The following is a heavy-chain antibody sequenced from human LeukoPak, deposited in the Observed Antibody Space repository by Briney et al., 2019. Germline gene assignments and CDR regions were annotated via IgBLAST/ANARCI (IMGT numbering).Heavy chain of an antibody. CDR3: AREGAYDFWSGYLKQYYYYYYMDV. D-gene: IGHD3-3*01. Sequence: GGSLRLSCAASGFTFSSYGMHWVRQAPGKGLEWVAFIRYDGSNKYYADSVKGRFTISRDNSKNTLYLRMNSLRAEDTAVYYCAREGAYDFWSGYLKQYYYYYYMDVWGKGTTVTVSS. J-gene: IGHJ6*03. CDR1: GFTFSSYG. CDR2: IRYDGSNK. V-gene: IGHV3-30*02.